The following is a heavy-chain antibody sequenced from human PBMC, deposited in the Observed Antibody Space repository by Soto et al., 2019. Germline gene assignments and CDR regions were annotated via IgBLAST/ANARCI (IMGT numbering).Heavy chain of an antibody. V-gene: IGHV1-69*05. CDR1: GDNFRNNA. J-gene: IGHJ4*02. Sequence: GPEVKKPGSSVKVSCKASGDNFRNNAISWVRQAPGQGLEWMGTILPVLGTTNYAQNFKGRVTFTTDDSAGTAYMELRGLRSEDTAVYYCARDRALRGFDYWGQGTLVTVSS. CDR2: ILPVLGTT. CDR3: ARDRALRGFDY.